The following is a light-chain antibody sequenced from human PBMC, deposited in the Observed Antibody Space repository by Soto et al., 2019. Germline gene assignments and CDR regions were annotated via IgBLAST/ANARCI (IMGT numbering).Light chain of an antibody. J-gene: IGLJ3*02. CDR3: SSYTSSNTLWV. CDR2: DVS. V-gene: IGLV2-14*03. CDR1: SSDVGSYNY. Sequence: QSVLTQPASVSGSPGQSITISCTGTSSDVGSYNYVSWYQQHPGKAPKLMIYDVSNRPSGVSYRFSGSKSGNTASLTISGLQAEDEADYYCSSYTSSNTLWVFGGGTKLTVL.